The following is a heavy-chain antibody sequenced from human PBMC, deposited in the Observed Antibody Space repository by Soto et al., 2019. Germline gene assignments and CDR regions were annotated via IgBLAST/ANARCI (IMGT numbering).Heavy chain of an antibody. CDR3: ARFLWSDTSLYYFDY. D-gene: IGHD3-3*01. CDR2: IYWDDDK. CDR1: GFSLTGSGVG. V-gene: IGHV2-5*02. Sequence: QITLKESGPTLVKPTQTLTLTCTFSGFSLTGSGVGVGWIRQPPGKALEWLALIYWDDDKRYSPSLKSRLTITTDTPKTQVALTVPNMDPVDTATYYCARFLWSDTSLYYFDYWGQGTLVTVSS. J-gene: IGHJ4*02.